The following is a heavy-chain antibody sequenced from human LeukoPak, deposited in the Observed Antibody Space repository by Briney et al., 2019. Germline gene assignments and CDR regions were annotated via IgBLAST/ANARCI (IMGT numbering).Heavy chain of an antibody. CDR3: ARGYYGSGSYLRREFDY. V-gene: IGHV1-18*01. D-gene: IGHD3-10*01. CDR1: GYTFTIYG. Sequence: ASVNVSCKASGYTFTIYGISWVRQAPGQGLEWMGWINPYNGNTNYAQNLQGRVTMTTDTSTSTAYMELRSLRSDDTAVYYCARGYYGSGSYLRREFDYWGQGTLVTVSS. CDR2: INPYNGNT. J-gene: IGHJ4*02.